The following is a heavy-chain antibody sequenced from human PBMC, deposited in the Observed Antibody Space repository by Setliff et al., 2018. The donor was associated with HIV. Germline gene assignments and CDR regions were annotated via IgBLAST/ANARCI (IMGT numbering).Heavy chain of an antibody. Sequence: ASVKVSCKASGYTFTNYDINWVRQATGQGLEWMGWMNPNSSNSGYAQNFQGRVTMTLDTSISTAYMELSSLTSEDTAVYYCTRGRHSQTAGAIKFAFWGQGSLVTVSS. J-gene: IGHJ5*01. CDR2: MNPNSSNS. D-gene: IGHD3-10*01. CDR1: GYTFTNYD. CDR3: TRGRHSQTAGAIKFAF. V-gene: IGHV1-8*02.